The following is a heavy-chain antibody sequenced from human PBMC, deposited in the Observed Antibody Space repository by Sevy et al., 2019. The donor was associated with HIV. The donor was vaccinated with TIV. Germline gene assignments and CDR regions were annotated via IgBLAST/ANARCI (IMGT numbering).Heavy chain of an antibody. CDR2: ISGNDGST. CDR1: GYTFVTYG. V-gene: IGHV1-18*01. Sequence: ASVKVSCKTSGYTFVTYGISWVRQVPGQGPQWMGWISGNDGSTREAQIFQDRVTMTTDRTTSTAYMEVRRLRSDDTAVYYCVRDDNYESESSGYPFDDWGQGTLVTVSS. CDR3: VRDDNYESESSGYPFDD. J-gene: IGHJ4*02. D-gene: IGHD3-22*01.